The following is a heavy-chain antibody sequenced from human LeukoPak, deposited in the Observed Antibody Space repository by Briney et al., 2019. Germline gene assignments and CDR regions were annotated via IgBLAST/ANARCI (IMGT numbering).Heavy chain of an antibody. Sequence: ASVKVSCKASGYTFTGYYMHWVRQAPGQGLEWMGRINPNSGGTNYAQKFQGRVTMTRDTSISTAYMELSRLRPDDTAVYYCARDLSGSGSYYGYWGQGTLVTVSS. J-gene: IGHJ4*02. CDR1: GYTFTGYY. D-gene: IGHD3-10*01. CDR3: ARDLSGSGSYYGY. V-gene: IGHV1-2*06. CDR2: INPNSGGT.